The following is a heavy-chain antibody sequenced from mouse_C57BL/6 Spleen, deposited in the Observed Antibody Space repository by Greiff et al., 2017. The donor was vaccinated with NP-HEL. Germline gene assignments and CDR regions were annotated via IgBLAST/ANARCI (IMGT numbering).Heavy chain of an antibody. J-gene: IGHJ4*01. CDR3: AIVYDYDGDYYAMDY. V-gene: IGHV1-59*01. CDR2: IDPSDSYT. Sequence: QVQLQQPGAELVRPGTSVKLSCKASGYTFTSYWMHWVKQRPGQGLEWIGVIDPSDSYTNYNQKFKGKATLTVDTSSSTAYMQLSSLTSEDSAVYYCAIVYDYDGDYYAMDYWGQGTSVTVSS. D-gene: IGHD2-4*01. CDR1: GYTFTSYW.